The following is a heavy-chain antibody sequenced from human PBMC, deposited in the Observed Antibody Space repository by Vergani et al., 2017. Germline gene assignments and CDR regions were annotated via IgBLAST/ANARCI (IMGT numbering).Heavy chain of an antibody. J-gene: IGHJ5*02. Sequence: QVQLQESGPGLVKPSETLSLTCTVSGGSISSYYWSWIRQPPGKGLEWIGYIYYSGSTNYNPSLKSRVTISVDTSKNQFSRKLSSVTAADTAVYYCARGSWFDPWGQGTLVTVSS. V-gene: IGHV4-59*01. CDR1: GGSISSYY. CDR3: ARGSWFDP. CDR2: IYYSGST.